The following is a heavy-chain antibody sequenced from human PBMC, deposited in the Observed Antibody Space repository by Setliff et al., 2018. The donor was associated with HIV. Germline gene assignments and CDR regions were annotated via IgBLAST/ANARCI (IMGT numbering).Heavy chain of an antibody. CDR1: GFTFSTSE. D-gene: IGHD3-10*01. J-gene: IGHJ6*02. CDR2: ISGSGSTI. CDR3: AYYSLGSFYLGYYYYHGMDV. Sequence: GGSLRLSCAASGFTFSTSEMNWVRQAPGKGLEWVSYISGSGSTIYYADSVKGRFTISRDNSKNSLNLQRNSLRAEDTAVYYCAYYSLGSFYLGYYYYHGMDVWGLGTTVTVSS. V-gene: IGHV3-48*03.